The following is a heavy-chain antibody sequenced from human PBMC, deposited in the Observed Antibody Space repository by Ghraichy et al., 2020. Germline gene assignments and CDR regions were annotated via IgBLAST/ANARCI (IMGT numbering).Heavy chain of an antibody. Sequence: TLSLTCTVSGGSISSYYWNWIRQPAGKGLEWIVRIYTSENTNYNPSLKSRVTMSVDTSKNQFSLKLSSVTAADTAVYYCARVSKGATAAAFDIWGQGTIVTVSS. J-gene: IGHJ3*02. CDR2: IYTSENT. CDR1: GGSISSYY. D-gene: IGHD1-26*01. CDR3: ARVSKGATAAAFDI. V-gene: IGHV4-4*07.